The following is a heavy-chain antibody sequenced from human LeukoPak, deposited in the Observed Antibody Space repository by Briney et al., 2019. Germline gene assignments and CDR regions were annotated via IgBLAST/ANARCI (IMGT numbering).Heavy chain of an antibody. CDR2: ISSTGDST. D-gene: IGHD5-18*01. Sequence: PGGSLRLSCAASGFTFSSYAMSWVRQTPGKGREWVSTISSTGDSTYHADSVKGRFTISRDNSKNTLYLQMNCLRAEDTAVYYCAKGHQVTFFDYWGQGTLVTVSS. CDR3: AKGHQVTFFDY. V-gene: IGHV3-23*01. CDR1: GFTFSSYA. J-gene: IGHJ4*02.